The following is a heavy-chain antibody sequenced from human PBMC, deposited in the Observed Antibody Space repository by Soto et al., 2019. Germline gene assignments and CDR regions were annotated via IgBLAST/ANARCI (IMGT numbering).Heavy chain of an antibody. V-gene: IGHV2-5*02. CDR3: AHSAGLQGNWDGGYFDS. CDR2: IYWDDDN. CDR1: GFSLSTSGVG. Sequence: QITLKESGPTRVKPTQTLTLTCVFSGFSLSTSGVGVGWIRQPPGKALEWLAFIYWDDDNRYSPSLKSRLSVTKDTSKNQVALTMTNMDPVDTATYFCAHSAGLQGNWDGGYFDSWGQGTLVTVSS. J-gene: IGHJ4*02. D-gene: IGHD1-1*01.